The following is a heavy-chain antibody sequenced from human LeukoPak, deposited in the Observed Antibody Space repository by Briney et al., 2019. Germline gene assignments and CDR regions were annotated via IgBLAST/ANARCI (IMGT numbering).Heavy chain of an antibody. CDR3: ARGESTSGNNYNGLDTFVI. CDR2: IWYDGSRN. D-gene: IGHD3-10*01. V-gene: IGHV3-33*01. CDR1: GLTFSSYG. J-gene: IGHJ3*02. Sequence: PGGSLRLSCAASGLTFSSYGMHWVRQAPGKGLEWVAVIWYDGSRNLYADSVKGRFTISRDNYKNTLSLQMNSLRDEDTAVYCCARGESTSGNNYNGLDTFVIWGEGTMVTVSS.